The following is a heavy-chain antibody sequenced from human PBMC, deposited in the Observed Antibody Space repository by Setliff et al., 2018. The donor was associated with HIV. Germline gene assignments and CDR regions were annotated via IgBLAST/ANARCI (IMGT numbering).Heavy chain of an antibody. CDR1: GGSISSGNYY. D-gene: IGHD6-13*01. Sequence: SETLSLTCTVSGGSISSGNYYWSWIRVPAGKGLEWIGHVYTDGSTNYNPSLNSRVTISVDMSKNQFSLKMNSLTAADTVLYYCVSSWYWDFDFCGQGAQVTVSS. CDR3: VSSWYWDFDF. J-gene: IGHJ4*02. V-gene: IGHV4-61*09. CDR2: VYTDGST.